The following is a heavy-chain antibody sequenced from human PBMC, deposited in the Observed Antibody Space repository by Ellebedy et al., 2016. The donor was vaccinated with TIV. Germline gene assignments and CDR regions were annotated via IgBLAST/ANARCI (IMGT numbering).Heavy chain of an antibody. J-gene: IGHJ4*02. CDR1: GFTFSSYS. CDR2: ISSSSGVI. D-gene: IGHD3-16*02. V-gene: IGHV3-48*02. Sequence: GESLKISCAASGFTFSSYSMNWVRQAPGRGLEWVSYISSSSGVIYYADSVKGRFTISRDNAKNSLYLQMNSLRDEDTAVYYCARDGVMITFGGVIDLDYWGQGTLVTVSS. CDR3: ARDGVMITFGGVIDLDY.